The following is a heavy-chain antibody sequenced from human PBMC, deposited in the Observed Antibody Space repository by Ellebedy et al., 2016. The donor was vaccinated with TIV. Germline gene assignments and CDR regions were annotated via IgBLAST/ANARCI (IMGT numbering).Heavy chain of an antibody. J-gene: IGHJ4*02. CDR2: TYYRSKWYN. D-gene: IGHD1-26*01. Sequence: SQTLSLPCAISGDRVSRKNATWDWIRQSPSRGLEWLGRTYYRSKWYNEYAVAVRGRISINPDTSNNQFSLQVHSVTPEDTAVYFCARRGAVGAANTFDYWGQGTLVTVSS. CDR1: GDRVSRKNAT. CDR3: ARRGAVGAANTFDY. V-gene: IGHV6-1*01.